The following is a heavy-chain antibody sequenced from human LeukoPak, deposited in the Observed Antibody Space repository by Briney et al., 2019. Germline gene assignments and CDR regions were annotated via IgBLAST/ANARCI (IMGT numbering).Heavy chain of an antibody. CDR1: GGSISSYY. J-gene: IGHJ3*02. Sequence: PSETLSLTCTVSGGSISSYYWSWIRQPPGMGLEWIGYIYYSASTNYNPSLKSRVTISVDTSKNQFSLKLSSVTAADTAVYYCARYYDAFDIWGQGTMVTVSS. CDR3: ARYYDAFDI. V-gene: IGHV4-59*08. D-gene: IGHD2-8*01. CDR2: IYYSAST.